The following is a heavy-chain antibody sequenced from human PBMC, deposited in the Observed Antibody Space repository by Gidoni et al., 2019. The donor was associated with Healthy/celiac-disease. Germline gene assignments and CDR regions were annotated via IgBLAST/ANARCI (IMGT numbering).Heavy chain of an antibody. Sequence: QVQLQESGPGLVKPSQTLSLTCPVSGGSISSGDYYWSWIRQPPGKGLEWIGYIYYSGSTYYNPSLKSRVIISVDTSKNQFSLKLSSVTAADTAVYYCARAWSVYWYFDLWGRGTLVTVSS. J-gene: IGHJ2*01. CDR2: IYYSGST. V-gene: IGHV4-30-4*01. CDR3: ARAWSVYWYFDL. CDR1: GGSISSGDYY.